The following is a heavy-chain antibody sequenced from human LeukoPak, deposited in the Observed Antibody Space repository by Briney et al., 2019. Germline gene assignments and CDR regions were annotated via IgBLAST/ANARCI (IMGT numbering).Heavy chain of an antibody. J-gene: IGHJ4*02. CDR1: GGSISSYY. CDR3: ARDPTYYYDSSGSNHREYFDY. Sequence: PSETLSLTCTVSGGSISSYYWSWIRQPAGKGLEWIGRIYTSGSTNYNPSLKSRVTMSVDTSKNQFSLKLSSVTAADTAVYYCARDPTYYYDSSGSNHREYFDYWGQETLVTVSS. V-gene: IGHV4-4*07. CDR2: IYTSGST. D-gene: IGHD3-22*01.